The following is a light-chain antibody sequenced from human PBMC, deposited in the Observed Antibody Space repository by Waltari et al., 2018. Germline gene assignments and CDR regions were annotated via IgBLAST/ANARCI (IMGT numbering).Light chain of an antibody. CDR2: DAS. J-gene: IGKJ2*01. Sequence: DIQMTQSPYSLSASIGDRVIITCRASQSIVTFLNWYQQKPGKAPQFLIYDASALQNGVPSRFSGSGSGTNFTLTISSVQPEDFATYYCQQSYSTPTFGQGTKLEIK. CDR1: QSIVTF. CDR3: QQSYSTPT. V-gene: IGKV1-39*01.